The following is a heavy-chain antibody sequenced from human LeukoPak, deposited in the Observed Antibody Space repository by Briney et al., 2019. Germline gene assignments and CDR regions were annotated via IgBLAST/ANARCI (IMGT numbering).Heavy chain of an antibody. V-gene: IGHV3-74*01. CDR3: AREDYYGSGSYGY. J-gene: IGHJ4*02. D-gene: IGHD3-10*01. CDR2: INSDGSST. Sequence: GGSLRLSCAASGFTFSNYWMHWVRQAPGKGLVWVSRINSDGSSTSYADSVKGRFTISRGNAKNTLYLQMNSLRAEDTAVYYCAREDYYGSGSYGYWGQGTLVTVSS. CDR1: GFTFSNYW.